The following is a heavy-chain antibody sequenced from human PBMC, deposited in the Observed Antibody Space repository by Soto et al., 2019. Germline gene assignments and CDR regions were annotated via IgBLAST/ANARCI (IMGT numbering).Heavy chain of an antibody. V-gene: IGHV3-48*01. CDR1: GFTFSSYS. Sequence: PGGSLRLSCAASGFTFSSYSMNWVRQAPGKGLEWVSYISSSGSTIYYADSVKGRFTISRDNAKNTLYLQMNSLRAEDTAVYYCAKDNGDILTGRRWAPFDYWGQGTLVTVSS. J-gene: IGHJ4*02. D-gene: IGHD3-9*01. CDR2: ISSSGSTI. CDR3: AKDNGDILTGRRWAPFDY.